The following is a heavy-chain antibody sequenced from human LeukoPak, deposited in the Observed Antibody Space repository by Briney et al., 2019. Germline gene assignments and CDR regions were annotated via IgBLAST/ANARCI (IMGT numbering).Heavy chain of an antibody. J-gene: IGHJ4*02. D-gene: IGHD4-17*01. V-gene: IGHV4-34*01. CDR2: VNHSGRT. Sequence: SETLSLTCAVYGGSFSEHYWSWIRQPPGKGLEWIGEVNHSGRTNYNPSLKSRVTISADRSQNQFSLKLSSVTAADTAVYYCARGLGLRVMTTVTTFDYWGQRTLVTVSS. CDR3: ARGLGLRVMTTVTTFDY. CDR1: GGSFSEHY.